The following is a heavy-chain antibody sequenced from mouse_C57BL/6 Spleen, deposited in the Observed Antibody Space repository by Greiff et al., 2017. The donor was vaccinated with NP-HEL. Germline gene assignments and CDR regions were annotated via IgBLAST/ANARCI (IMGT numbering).Heavy chain of an antibody. CDR1: GYTFTDYN. Sequence: VQLQQSGPELVKPGASVKMSCKASGYTFTDYNMHWVKQSHGKSLEWIGYINPNNGGTSYNQKFKGKATLTVNKSSSTAYMELRSLTSEDSAVYYCASYYIKRGNAYWGQGTLVTVSA. D-gene: IGHD2-12*01. V-gene: IGHV1-22*01. CDR2: INPNNGGT. J-gene: IGHJ3*01. CDR3: ASYYIKRGNAY.